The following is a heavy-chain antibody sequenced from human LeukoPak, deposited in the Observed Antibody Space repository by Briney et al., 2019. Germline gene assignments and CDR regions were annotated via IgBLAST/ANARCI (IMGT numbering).Heavy chain of an antibody. CDR2: IFHSGST. Sequence: SETLSLTCTVSGGSMTSYYWSWIRQPPGKGLEWIGYIFHSGSTTYNPSLRSRVTVSVDTSRNLFSLKLGSVTAADTAVYYCARQPYILGAYYFDYWGQGTLVTVSS. J-gene: IGHJ4*02. CDR3: ARQPYILGAYYFDY. CDR1: GGSMTSYY. D-gene: IGHD1-26*01. V-gene: IGHV4-59*08.